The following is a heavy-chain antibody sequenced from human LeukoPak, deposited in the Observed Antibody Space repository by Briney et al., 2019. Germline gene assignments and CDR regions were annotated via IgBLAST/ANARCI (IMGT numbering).Heavy chain of an antibody. CDR3: ARNAVPDRPFSGVDV. V-gene: IGHV1-69*01. J-gene: IGHJ6*04. CDR2: IIPIFGTA. Sequence: SVKVSCKASGGTFSSYAISWVRQAPGQGLEWMGGIIPIFGTANYAQKFQGRVTITADESTSTAYMELSSLRSEDTAVYYCARNAVPDRPFSGVDVWGKGTTVTVSS. D-gene: IGHD2-2*01. CDR1: GGTFSSYA.